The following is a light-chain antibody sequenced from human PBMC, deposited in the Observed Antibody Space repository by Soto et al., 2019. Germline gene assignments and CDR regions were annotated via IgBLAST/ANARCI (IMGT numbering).Light chain of an antibody. J-gene: IGLJ3*02. CDR3: SSYAGSNTVV. CDR2: EVS. CDR1: SSDVGGYKY. V-gene: IGLV2-8*01. Sequence: QSVLTQPPSASGSPGQSVTISCTGTSSDVGGYKYVSWYQQHPGKAPKLIIYEVSSRPSGVPDRFSGSKSGNTASLTVSGLQAEDEADYYCSSYAGSNTVVFGGGTKVTVL.